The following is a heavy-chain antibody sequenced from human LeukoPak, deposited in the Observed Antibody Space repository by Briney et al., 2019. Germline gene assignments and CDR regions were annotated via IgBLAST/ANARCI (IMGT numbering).Heavy chain of an antibody. CDR2: MNPNSGNT. Sequence: ASVKVSCKASGYTFTSYDINWVRQATGQGLEWMGWMNPNSGNTGYAQKFQGRVTMTRNTSISTAYMELSILRSEDTAVYYCARAMVRGVIIPGYWGQGTLVTVSS. CDR3: ARAMVRGVIIPGY. CDR1: GYTFTSYD. J-gene: IGHJ4*02. D-gene: IGHD3-10*01. V-gene: IGHV1-8*01.